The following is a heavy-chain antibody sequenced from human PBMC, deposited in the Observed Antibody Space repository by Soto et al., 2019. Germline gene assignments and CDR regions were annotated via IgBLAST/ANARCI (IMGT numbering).Heavy chain of an antibody. V-gene: IGHV3-30*18. D-gene: IGHD5-12*01. CDR1: GFTFSSYG. CDR2: ISYDGSNK. Sequence: GGSLRLSCAASGFTFSSYGMHWVRQAPGKGLEWVAVISYDGSNKYYADSVKGRFTISRDNSKNTLYLQMNSLRAEDTAVYYCAKDFHSGYEGDYYGMDVWGQGTTVTVSS. CDR3: AKDFHSGYEGDYYGMDV. J-gene: IGHJ6*02.